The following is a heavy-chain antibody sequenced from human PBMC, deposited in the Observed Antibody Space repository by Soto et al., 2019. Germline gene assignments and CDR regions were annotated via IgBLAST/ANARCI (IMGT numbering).Heavy chain of an antibody. CDR3: AKGEGVVVVAASDY. D-gene: IGHD2-15*01. Sequence: EVQLVESGGGLVQPGRSLRLSCAASGFTFDDYAMHWVRQAPGKGLEWVSGISWNSGSIGYADSVKGRFTISRDNAKNSLYLQMNSLRAEDTALYYCAKGEGVVVVAASDYWGQGTLVTVSS. CDR2: ISWNSGSI. CDR1: GFTFDDYA. J-gene: IGHJ4*02. V-gene: IGHV3-9*01.